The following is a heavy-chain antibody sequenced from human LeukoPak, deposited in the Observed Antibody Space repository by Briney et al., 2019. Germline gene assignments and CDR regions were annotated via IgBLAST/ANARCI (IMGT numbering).Heavy chain of an antibody. D-gene: IGHD3-10*01. V-gene: IGHV3-48*03. J-gene: IGHJ6*03. Sequence: GGSLRLSCAASGFTFSSYEMNWVRQAPGKGLEWVSYISSSGSTIYYADSVKGRFTICRDNAKNSLYLQMNSLRAEDTAVYYCARGARRIRGPGYYYMDVWGKGTTVTISS. CDR2: ISSSGSTI. CDR1: GFTFSSYE. CDR3: ARGARRIRGPGYYYMDV.